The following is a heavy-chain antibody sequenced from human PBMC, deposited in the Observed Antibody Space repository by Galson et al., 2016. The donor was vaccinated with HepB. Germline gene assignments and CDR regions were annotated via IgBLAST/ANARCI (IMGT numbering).Heavy chain of an antibody. V-gene: IGHV4-4*02. CDR3: ARTEFGEVGTTTSMVGY. Sequence: SETLSLTCAVSGGSVSSHNWWSWVRQPPGKGLEWIGEVFHSGSTNYTPSLKSRVTISVDTSKNQFTLKMSSVTAADSAVYYCARTEFGEVGTTTSMVGYWGQGTLVTVSS. D-gene: IGHD1-26*01. CDR1: GGSVSSHNW. CDR2: VFHSGST. J-gene: IGHJ4*02.